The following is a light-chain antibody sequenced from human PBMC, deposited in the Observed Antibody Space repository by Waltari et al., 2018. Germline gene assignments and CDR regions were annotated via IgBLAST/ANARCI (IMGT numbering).Light chain of an antibody. CDR1: QTVRSNY. Sequence: EIVLTQSPATLSLSPGERATLSCRASQTVRSNYLAWYQQKSGLAPRLLIYDASKRATGIPDRFSGSGSGTDFTLTITRLESEDFAVYFCQQYLSSPWTFGLGTKVEIK. CDR3: QQYLSSPWT. CDR2: DAS. J-gene: IGKJ1*01. V-gene: IGKV3D-20*01.